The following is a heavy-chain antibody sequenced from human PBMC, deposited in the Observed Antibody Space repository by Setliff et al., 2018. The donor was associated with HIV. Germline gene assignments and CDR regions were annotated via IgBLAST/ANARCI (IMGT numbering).Heavy chain of an antibody. V-gene: IGHV3-74*01. Sequence: GRSLRLSCAASGFTSSDYWMHWIRQAPGEGLVWVSRIRGDGTHTDYADSVRGRFTMSRDNAKNTVYLQMNDLRVEDTAVYFCARDRVGSTNSFDPW. J-gene: IGHJ5*02. CDR3: ARDRVGSTNSFDP. CDR1: GFTSSDYW. CDR2: IRGDGTHT. D-gene: IGHD1-26*01.